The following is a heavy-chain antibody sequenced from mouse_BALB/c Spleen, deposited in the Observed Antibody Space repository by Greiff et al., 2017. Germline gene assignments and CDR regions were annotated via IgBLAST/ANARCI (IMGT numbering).Heavy chain of an antibody. CDR3: ARFCNVWYFDV. CDR2: ISSGSSTI. D-gene: IGHD2-1*01. CDR1: GFTFSSFG. V-gene: IGHV5-17*02. J-gene: IGHJ1*01. Sequence: EVKLMESGAGLVQPGGSRKISCTASGFTFSSFGMHWVRQAPGKGLEWVAYISSGSSTIYYADTVKGRFTISRDTPKNTLFLQMTSLRSEDAAMFYCARFCNVWYFDVWGEGTTVTVSA.